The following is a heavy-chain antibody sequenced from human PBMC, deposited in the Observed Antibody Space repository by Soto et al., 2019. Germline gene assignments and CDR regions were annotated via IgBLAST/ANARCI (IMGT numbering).Heavy chain of an antibody. Sequence: QVHLVESGGGVVQPGRSLRLSCAASGFTFSSYGMHWVRQAPGKGLGWGAVIWFDGSNKYYADSVKGRFTISRDNSQTPLYLLMNSLRAEDASVYYCARARYSSSWYDRDYWGQGTLVTVSS. V-gene: IGHV3-33*01. J-gene: IGHJ4*02. CDR3: ARARYSSSWYDRDY. CDR2: IWFDGSNK. D-gene: IGHD6-13*01. CDR1: GFTFSSYG.